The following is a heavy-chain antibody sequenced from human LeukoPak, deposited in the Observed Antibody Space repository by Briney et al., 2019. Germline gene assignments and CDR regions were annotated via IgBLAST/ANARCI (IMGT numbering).Heavy chain of an antibody. V-gene: IGHV4-4*02. Sequence: SGTLSLTCAVSGGSISSSNWWSWVRQPPGKGLEWIGEIYHSGSTNYNPSLKSRVTISVDKSKKQYSLKLSSVTAADTAVYYCARDRDGFNGGAFDIWGQGTMVTVSS. J-gene: IGHJ3*02. CDR3: ARDRDGFNGGAFDI. D-gene: IGHD5-24*01. CDR1: GGSISSSNW. CDR2: IYHSGST.